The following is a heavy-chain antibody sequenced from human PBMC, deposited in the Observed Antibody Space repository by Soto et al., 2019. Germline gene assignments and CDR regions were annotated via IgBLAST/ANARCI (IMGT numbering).Heavy chain of an antibody. CDR1: GFTFNNYW. CDR3: ARDRIAGSGSCDN. J-gene: IGHJ4*02. CDR2: IKTDGSSP. V-gene: IGHV3-74*01. D-gene: IGHD3-10*01. Sequence: EVLLVESGGGLVHPGGSLRLSCLASGFTFNNYWMHWVRQVPGKGLVWVSRIKTDGSSPNYADSVEGRFTISSDNAKNTLYLQMNSLRAEDTAVYYCARDRIAGSGSCDNWGQGTLVTVSS.